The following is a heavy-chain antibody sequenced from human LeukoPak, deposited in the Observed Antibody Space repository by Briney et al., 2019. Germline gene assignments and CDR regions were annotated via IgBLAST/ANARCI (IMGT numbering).Heavy chain of an antibody. CDR2: ISWSSGSI. Sequence: GGSLRLSCAASGFTFDDYVMYWVRQAPGKGLEWVSGISWSSGSIGYADSVKGRFTISRDNAKNSLYLQMNSLRAEDTAVYYCARGRYFDILTGYFDAFDIWGQGTMVTVSS. V-gene: IGHV3-9*01. CDR1: GFTFDDYV. J-gene: IGHJ3*02. D-gene: IGHD3-9*01. CDR3: ARGRYFDILTGYFDAFDI.